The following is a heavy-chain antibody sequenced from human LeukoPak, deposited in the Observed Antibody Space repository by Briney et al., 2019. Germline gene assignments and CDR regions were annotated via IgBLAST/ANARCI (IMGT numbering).Heavy chain of an antibody. J-gene: IGHJ4*02. Sequence: SETLSLTCAVYGGSFSGYYWSWIRQPPGKGLEWIGEINHSGSTNYNPSLKSRVTISVDTSKNQFSLKLSSVTAADTAVYYCARDSSGITPFDYWGQGTLVTVSS. CDR1: GGSFSGYY. CDR3: ARDSSGITPFDY. CDR2: INHSGST. D-gene: IGHD3-22*01. V-gene: IGHV4-34*01.